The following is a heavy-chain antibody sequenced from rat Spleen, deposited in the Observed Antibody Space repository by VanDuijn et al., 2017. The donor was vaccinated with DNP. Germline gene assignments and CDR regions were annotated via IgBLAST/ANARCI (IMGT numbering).Heavy chain of an antibody. V-gene: IGHV5-31*01. CDR3: ATRGVGARYYWHFDF. CDR1: RFTFNSYW. D-gene: IGHD5-1*01. J-gene: IGHJ1*01. Sequence: EVQLVESGGDLVQPGRSLKLSCVASRFTFNSYWMAWIRQVPGKGLEWVASVPSSGGSTYYPDSVKGRFTISRDDAKSTLYLQMDSLRSEDSATYYCATRGVGARYYWHFDFWGPGTMVTVSS. CDR2: VPSSGGST.